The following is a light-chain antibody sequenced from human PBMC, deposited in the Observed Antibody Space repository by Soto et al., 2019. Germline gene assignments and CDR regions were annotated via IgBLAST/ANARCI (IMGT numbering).Light chain of an antibody. CDR2: AAA. J-gene: IGKJ4*01. CDR3: QQYGTSPVT. V-gene: IGKV3-20*01. Sequence: EIVMTQSPATLSVSPGERATLSCRASQNVRYNYLAWYQQRPGQPPRLLIHAAASRTSGIPDRFSGSVSGTDFILTIRRLEPEDFAVYFCQQYGTSPVTFGGGTKVEI. CDR1: QNVRYNY.